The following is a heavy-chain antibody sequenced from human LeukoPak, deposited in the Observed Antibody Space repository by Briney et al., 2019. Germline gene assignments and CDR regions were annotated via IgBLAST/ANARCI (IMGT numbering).Heavy chain of an antibody. CDR2: INHSGRT. V-gene: IGHV4-39*07. CDR3: ARDVVVVPAAIHYGMDV. CDR1: GGSISSGDYY. D-gene: IGHD2-2*01. Sequence: PSETLSLTCTVSGGSISSGDYYWSWIRQPPGKGLEWIGEINHSGRTYYNPSLKSRVTISVDTSKNQFSLNLSSVTAADTAVYYCARDVVVVPAAIHYGMDVWGQGTTVTVSS. J-gene: IGHJ6*02.